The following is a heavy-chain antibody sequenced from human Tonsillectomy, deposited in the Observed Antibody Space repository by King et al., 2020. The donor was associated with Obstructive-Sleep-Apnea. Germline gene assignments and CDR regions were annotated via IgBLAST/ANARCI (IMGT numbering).Heavy chain of an antibody. Sequence: VQLVESGGGLVQPGGSLRLSCAASGFTFSSYAMSWVRQAPGKGLEWVSAISGRGGSTYYADSVKGRFTISRDNSKNTLYSQMNSLRAEDTAVYYCAKDRDSSWFEGNWFDPWGQGTLVTVSS. CDR1: GFTFSSYA. V-gene: IGHV3-23*04. J-gene: IGHJ5*02. CDR2: ISGRGGST. CDR3: AKDRDSSWFEGNWFDP. D-gene: IGHD6-13*01.